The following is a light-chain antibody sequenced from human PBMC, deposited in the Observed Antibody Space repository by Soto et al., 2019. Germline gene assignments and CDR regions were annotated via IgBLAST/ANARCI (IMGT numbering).Light chain of an antibody. V-gene: IGKV3-20*01. J-gene: IGKJ1*01. CDR2: GAS. Sequence: EIVLTQSPGTLSLSPGDRATLSCRASQSVSSSFLAWYQQKPGQAPRLLIYGASSRATGIPDRFSGSGSGTDFTLTISRLEPEAFAVYYCQQYDNSHWTFGQGTKVEIK. CDR1: QSVSSSF. CDR3: QQYDNSHWT.